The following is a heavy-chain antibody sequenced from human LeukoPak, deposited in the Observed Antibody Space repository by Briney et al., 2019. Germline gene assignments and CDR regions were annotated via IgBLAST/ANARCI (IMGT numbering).Heavy chain of an antibody. CDR1: GYTFTNSD. CDR2: ISTSNGDT. CDR3: ARDPYHRLGPPLDL. Sequence: SVKVSCRASGYTFTNSDITWVRQAPGQGLEWMGRISTSNGDTNYAAKLQGRVTMTTDTSTSTVYMELGSLTFDDSAVYFCARDPYHRLGPPLDLWGQGTLVTVSS. J-gene: IGHJ5*02. D-gene: IGHD1-14*01. V-gene: IGHV1-18*01.